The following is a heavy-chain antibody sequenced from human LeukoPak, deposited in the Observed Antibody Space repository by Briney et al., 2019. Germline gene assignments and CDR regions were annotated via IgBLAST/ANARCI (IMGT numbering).Heavy chain of an antibody. CDR3: ARELVDATSGHDAFDI. CDR1: GFTVSSNY. J-gene: IGHJ3*02. CDR2: IYSGGST. V-gene: IGHV3-53*01. Sequence: GGSLRLSCAASGFTVSSNYMSWVRQAPGKGLEWVSVIYSGGSTYYADSVKGRFTISRNNSKNTLYLQMNSLRAEDTAVYYCARELVDATSGHDAFDIWGQGTMVTVSS. D-gene: IGHD2-2*01.